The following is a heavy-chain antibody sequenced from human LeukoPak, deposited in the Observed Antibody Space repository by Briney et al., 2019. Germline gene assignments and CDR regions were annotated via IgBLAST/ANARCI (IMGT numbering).Heavy chain of an antibody. V-gene: IGHV3-23*01. Sequence: GRSLRLSCAASGFTFSSYAMHWVRQAPGKGLEWVSAISGSGGNTYYADSVKGRFTISRDNSKNTLYLQMNSLRAEDTAVYYCAKGPYSGFSWGQGTLVTVSS. CDR3: AKGPYSGFS. CDR1: GFTFSSYA. D-gene: IGHD1-26*01. CDR2: ISGSGGNT. J-gene: IGHJ5*02.